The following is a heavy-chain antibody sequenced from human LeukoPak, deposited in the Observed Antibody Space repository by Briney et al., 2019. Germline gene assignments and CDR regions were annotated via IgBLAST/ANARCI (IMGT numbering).Heavy chain of an antibody. J-gene: IGHJ4*02. CDR2: INPRGGST. CDR1: GGTFSSYA. Sequence: ASVKVSCKASGGTFSSYAISWVRQAPGQGLEWMGIINPRGGSTTYAQKFQGRVTMTRDTSTSTVYMELSSLKSEDTAVYYCARDRLGSGYFLDYWGQGTLVTVSP. CDR3: ARDRLGSGYFLDY. V-gene: IGHV1-46*01. D-gene: IGHD3-22*01.